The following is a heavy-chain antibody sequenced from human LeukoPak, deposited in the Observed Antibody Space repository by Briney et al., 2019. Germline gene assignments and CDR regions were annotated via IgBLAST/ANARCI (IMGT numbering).Heavy chain of an antibody. V-gene: IGHV3-48*03. D-gene: IGHD3-10*01. CDR3: ARDYQSYYYGSGKYKTGAFDI. CDR1: GFTFSSYE. Sequence: PGGSLRLSCAASGFTFSSYEMNWVRQAPGKGLEWVSYISSSGRTTYYADSVKGRFTISRDNAKNSLYLQMNSLRAEDTAVYYCARDYQSYYYGSGKYKTGAFDIWGQGTMVTVSS. J-gene: IGHJ3*02. CDR2: ISSSGRTT.